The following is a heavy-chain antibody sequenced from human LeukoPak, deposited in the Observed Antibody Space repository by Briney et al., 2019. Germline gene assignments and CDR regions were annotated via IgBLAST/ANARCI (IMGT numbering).Heavy chain of an antibody. CDR2: IYYSGST. D-gene: IGHD3-22*01. V-gene: IGHV4-59*01. CDR1: GGSISSYY. Sequence: SETLSLTCTVSGGSISSYYWSWIRQPPGKGLEWIGYIYYSGSTNYNPSLKSRVTISVDTSKNQFSLKLSSVTAADTAVYYCARGPTPTYYYDSSGHHSYAFDIWGQGTMVTVSS. J-gene: IGHJ3*02. CDR3: ARGPTPTYYYDSSGHHSYAFDI.